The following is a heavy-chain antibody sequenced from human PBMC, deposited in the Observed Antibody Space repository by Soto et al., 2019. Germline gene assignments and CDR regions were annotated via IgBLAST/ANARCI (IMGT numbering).Heavy chain of an antibody. CDR3: ARGGFWSGYYSWFDP. CDR1: GGTISNYA. V-gene: IGHV1-69*12. CDR2: IIPLFGTT. J-gene: IGHJ5*02. D-gene: IGHD3-3*01. Sequence: QVQLVQSGAEVKKPGSSVKVSCKTSGGTISNYAISWVRQAPGQGLEWMGGIIPLFGTTNYAQKFQGRVTLTADESTRTAYEELSSLKSEDTAVYYCARGGFWSGYYSWFDPWGQGTLVTVSS.